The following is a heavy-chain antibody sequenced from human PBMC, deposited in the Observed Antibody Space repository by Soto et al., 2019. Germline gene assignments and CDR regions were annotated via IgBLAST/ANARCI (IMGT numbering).Heavy chain of an antibody. CDR2: IYYSGST. V-gene: IGHV4-31*03. CDR3: ARNRAVSGTWYDY. J-gene: IGHJ4*02. Sequence: KPSDTLSLTCTVCGDCIRSGGYYWSWNRQHPGKGLECIGYIYYSGSTYYSPSLKSRVTMSVDTSKNQFSLKLSSVTAAYTAVYYCARNRAVSGTWYDYWGQGALVTVSS. D-gene: IGHD6-19*01. CDR1: GDCIRSGGYY.